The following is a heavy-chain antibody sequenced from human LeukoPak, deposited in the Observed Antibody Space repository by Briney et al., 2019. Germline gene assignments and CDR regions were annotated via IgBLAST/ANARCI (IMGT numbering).Heavy chain of an antibody. J-gene: IGHJ3*02. D-gene: IGHD3-16*01. V-gene: IGHV3-30*18. CDR3: AKEYYLGPDAFDI. CDR1: GFTFSSYG. Sequence: PGGSLRLSCAASGFTFSSYGMHWVRQAPGKGLEWGAVISYDGSNKYYADSVKGRFTISRDNSKNTLYLQMNSLRAEDTAVYYCAKEYYLGPDAFDIWGQGTMVTVSS. CDR2: ISYDGSNK.